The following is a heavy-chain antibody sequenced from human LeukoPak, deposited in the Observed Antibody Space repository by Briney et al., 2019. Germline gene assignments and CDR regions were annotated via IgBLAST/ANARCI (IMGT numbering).Heavy chain of an antibody. CDR3: ANVGNDYGDYSLDY. CDR2: IWYDGSNK. D-gene: IGHD4-17*01. CDR1: GFTFSSYG. J-gene: IGHJ4*02. V-gene: IGHV3-33*06. Sequence: QPGGSLRLSCAASGFTFSSYGMHWVRQAPGKGLEGVAVIWYDGSNKYYADSVKGRFTISRDNSKNTLYLQMNSLRAEDTAVYYCANVGNDYGDYSLDYWGQGTLVTVSS.